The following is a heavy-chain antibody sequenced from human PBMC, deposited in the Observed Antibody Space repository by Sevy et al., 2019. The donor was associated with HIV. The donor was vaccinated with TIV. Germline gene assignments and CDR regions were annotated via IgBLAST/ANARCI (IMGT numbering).Heavy chain of an antibody. D-gene: IGHD3-10*01. CDR2: ISFSSNYI. CDR3: ARPYGSGSWEAFDI. CDR1: GFTFSTYT. V-gene: IGHV3-21*01. J-gene: IGHJ3*02. Sequence: GGSLRLSCASSGFTFSTYTMNWVRQAPGKGLEWVSSISFSSNYIYYADSVKGRFTISRDNAKNSLYLQMSSLRAEDTAVYYCARPYGSGSWEAFDIWGQGTMVTVSS.